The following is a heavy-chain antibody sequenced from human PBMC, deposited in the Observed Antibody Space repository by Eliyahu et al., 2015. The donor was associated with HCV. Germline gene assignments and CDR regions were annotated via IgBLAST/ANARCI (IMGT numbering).Heavy chain of an antibody. D-gene: IGHD3-16*01. J-gene: IGHJ5*02. CDR1: GGSIDTPNYY. CDR2: IFHRGTT. V-gene: IGHV4-39*02. CDR3: AREGGWFGA. Sequence: QLQLQESGPGLVKPSEALSLTCTVSGGSIDTPNYYWAWVRQSPGKGLEWIGGIFHRGTTYFNPSFESRVALSVDTPKSQFSLRLTSVTAADTAMYYCAREGGWFGAWGQGTLVTVSS.